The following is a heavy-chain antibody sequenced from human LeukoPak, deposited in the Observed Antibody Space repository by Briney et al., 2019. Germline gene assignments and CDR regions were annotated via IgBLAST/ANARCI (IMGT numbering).Heavy chain of an antibody. D-gene: IGHD3-10*01. V-gene: IGHV3-53*01. CDR3: ARAKPKNMVRGLIMRRESRYYFDY. J-gene: IGHJ4*02. CDR1: GFTVSSNY. CDR2: IYSGGST. Sequence: PSETLSLTCTASGFTVSSNYMSWVRQAPGKGLEWVSVIYSGGSTYYADSVKGRFTISRDNSKSTLYIQMNSLRAEDTAVYYCARAKPKNMVRGLIMRRESRYYFDYWGQGTLVTVSS.